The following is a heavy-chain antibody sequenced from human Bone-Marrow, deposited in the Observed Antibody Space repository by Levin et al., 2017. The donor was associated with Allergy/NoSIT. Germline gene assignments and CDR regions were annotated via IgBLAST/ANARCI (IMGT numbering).Heavy chain of an antibody. D-gene: IGHD3-10*01. CDR2: ITSRSGGAT. CDR3: VKDVVSYPYY. Sequence: GGSLRLSCAASGFTFSSYAMTWVRQAPGKGLEWVSTITSRSGGATHYADSVKGRLTISRDNSKNTLYLQMNSLRAEDTAVYYCVKDVVSYPYYWGQGTLVTVSS. CDR1: GFTFSSYA. J-gene: IGHJ4*02. V-gene: IGHV3-23*01.